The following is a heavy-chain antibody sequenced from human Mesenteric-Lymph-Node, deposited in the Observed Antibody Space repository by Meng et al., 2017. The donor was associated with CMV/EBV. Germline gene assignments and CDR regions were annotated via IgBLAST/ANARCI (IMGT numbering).Heavy chain of an antibody. CDR2: ISWNSGSI. D-gene: IGHD3-10*01. CDR1: GFTFDDYA. J-gene: IGHJ4*02. CDR3: AKDSHYGSGPFDY. V-gene: IGHV3-9*01. Sequence: LSLTCAASGFTFDDYAMHWVRQAPGKGLEWVSGISWNSGSIGYADSVKGRFTISRDNAKNSLYLQMNSLRAEDTALYYCAKDSHYGSGPFDYWGQGTLVTVSS.